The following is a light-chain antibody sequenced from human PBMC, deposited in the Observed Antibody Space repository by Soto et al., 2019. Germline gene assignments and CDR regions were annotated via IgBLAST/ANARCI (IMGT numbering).Light chain of an antibody. CDR2: GAS. Sequence: EIVLTQSPGTLSLSPGERATLSCRASQSVRSSYLAWYQQKPGQAPRLLIYGASSRATGIPDRFSGSGSGIDFTLTMSRLAPEDFAVYYCQQCGSSPKTFGQGTKVEIK. CDR1: QSVRSSY. V-gene: IGKV3-20*01. J-gene: IGKJ1*01. CDR3: QQCGSSPKT.